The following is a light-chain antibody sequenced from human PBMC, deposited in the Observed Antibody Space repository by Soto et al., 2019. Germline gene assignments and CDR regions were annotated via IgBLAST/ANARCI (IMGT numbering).Light chain of an antibody. Sequence: EIVMTQSPATLSVSPGERATLSCRASQSVSSSLAWYQQKPGQAPRLLIYRASTRATSIPARFSGSGSGTEFTLTISSLQSEDFAVYYCQQYNNWPPLTFGGGTKVEI. CDR1: QSVSSS. J-gene: IGKJ4*01. V-gene: IGKV3-15*01. CDR3: QQYNNWPPLT. CDR2: RAS.